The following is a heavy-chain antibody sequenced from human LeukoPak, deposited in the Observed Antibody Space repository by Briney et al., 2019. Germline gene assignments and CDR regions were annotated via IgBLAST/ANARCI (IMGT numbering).Heavy chain of an antibody. V-gene: IGHV3-30-3*01. CDR2: ISYDGSNK. CDR1: GFTFSSYA. J-gene: IGHJ5*02. Sequence: PGGSLRLSCAASGFTFSSYAMHWVCQAPGKGLEWVAVISYDGSNKYYADSVKGRFTISRDNSKNTLYLQMNSLRAEDTAVYYCARNGIYQLHWVWFDPWGQGTLVTVSS. D-gene: IGHD2-2*01. CDR3: ARNGIYQLHWVWFDP.